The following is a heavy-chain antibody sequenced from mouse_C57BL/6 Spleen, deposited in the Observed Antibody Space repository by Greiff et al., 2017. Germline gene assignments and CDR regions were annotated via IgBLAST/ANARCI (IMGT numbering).Heavy chain of an antibody. J-gene: IGHJ2*01. CDR1: GYAFSSYW. V-gene: IGHV1-80*01. D-gene: IGHD3-1*01. Sequence: VQLKESGAELVKPGASVKISCKASGYAFSSYWMNWVKQRPGQGLEWIGQIYPGDGGTNYNGKFKGKATLTADKSSSTAYMQLSSLTSEDSAVYFCASAGGSSGYYYWGQGTTLTVSS. CDR2: IYPGDGGT. CDR3: ASAGGSSGYYY.